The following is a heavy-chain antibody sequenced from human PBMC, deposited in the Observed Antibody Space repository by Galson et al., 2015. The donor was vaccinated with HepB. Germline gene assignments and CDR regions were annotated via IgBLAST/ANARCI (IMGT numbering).Heavy chain of an antibody. D-gene: IGHD3-3*01. Sequence: SLRLSCAASGFTFSSYAMSWVRQAPGKGLEWVSAISGSGGSTYYADSVKGRFTISRDNSKNTLYLQMNSLRAEDTAVYYCAKGDTIFGVVGHWYFDLWGRGTLVTVSS. CDR2: ISGSGGST. CDR3: AKGDTIFGVVGHWYFDL. J-gene: IGHJ2*01. V-gene: IGHV3-23*01. CDR1: GFTFSSYA.